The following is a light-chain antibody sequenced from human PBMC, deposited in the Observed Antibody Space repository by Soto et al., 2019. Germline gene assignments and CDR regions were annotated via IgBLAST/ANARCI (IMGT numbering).Light chain of an antibody. CDR3: GSWDSSLSAYV. CDR2: DDN. J-gene: IGLJ1*01. V-gene: IGLV1-51*01. CDR1: SSNIGGNS. Sequence: QSVLTQPPSVSPAPGQTVTISCSGSSSNIGGNSVSWYQQLPGTAPKLLIYDDNKRPSGIPDRFSGSKSGTSATLGITGFQTGDEADDYCGSWDSSLSAYVVGTGTKVTVL.